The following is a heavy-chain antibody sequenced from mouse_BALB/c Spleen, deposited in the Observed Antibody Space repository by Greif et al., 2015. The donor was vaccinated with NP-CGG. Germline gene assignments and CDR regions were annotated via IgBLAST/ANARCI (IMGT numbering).Heavy chain of an antibody. V-gene: IGHV1S127*01. J-gene: IGHJ4*01. D-gene: IGHD1-1*01. CDR2: IDPSDSYT. CDR1: GYTFTSYW. Sequence: QVQLQQSGAELVKPGASVKMSCKASGYTFTSYWMHWVKQRPGQGLEWIGVIDPSDSYTSYNQKFKGKATLTVDTSSSTAYMQLSSLTSEDSAVYYCTRTLSSYYAMDYWGQGTSVTVSS. CDR3: TRTLSSYYAMDY.